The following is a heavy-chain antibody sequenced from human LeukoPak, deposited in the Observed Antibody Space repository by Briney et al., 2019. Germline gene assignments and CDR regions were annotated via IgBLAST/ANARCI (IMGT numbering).Heavy chain of an antibody. CDR3: ARRLDYYDIQRSRGAFDI. CDR2: IFYSGRT. Sequence: PSETLSLTCTVPGGSISSGAYYWSWIRQHPGKGLEWIGNIFYSGRTYYNPSLKSRVSISLDTSKNQFSLMLSSVTAADTAVYYCARRLDYYDIQRSRGAFDIWGQGTMVTVSS. V-gene: IGHV4-31*03. D-gene: IGHD3-22*01. J-gene: IGHJ3*02. CDR1: GGSISSGAYY.